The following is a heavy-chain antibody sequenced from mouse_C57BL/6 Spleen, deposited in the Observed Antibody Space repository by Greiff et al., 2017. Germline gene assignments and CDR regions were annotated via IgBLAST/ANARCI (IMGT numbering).Heavy chain of an antibody. CDR3: AREALLRPFAY. Sequence: EVKLQESGPGLVKPSQSLSLTCSVTGYSITSGYYWNWIRQFPGNKLEWMGYISYDGSNNYNPSLKNRISITRDTSKNQFFLKLNSVTTEDTATYYCAREALLRPFAYWGQVTLVTVSA. V-gene: IGHV3-6*01. D-gene: IGHD1-2*01. J-gene: IGHJ3*01. CDR2: ISYDGSN. CDR1: GYSITSGYY.